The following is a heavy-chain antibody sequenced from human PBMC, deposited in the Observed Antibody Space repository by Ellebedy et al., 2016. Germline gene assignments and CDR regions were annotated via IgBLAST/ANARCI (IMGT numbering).Heavy chain of an antibody. J-gene: IGHJ4*02. D-gene: IGHD1-26*01. Sequence: GESLKISXAASGFTFSDYYIDWLRQAPGKGLEWVGRIKNKANTYNTEYAASVKGRVTISRDDSKNSVYLQVNSLKTEDTAVYYCATVGATRWGQGTLVTVSS. V-gene: IGHV3-72*01. CDR3: ATVGATR. CDR1: GFTFSDYY. CDR2: IKNKANTYNT.